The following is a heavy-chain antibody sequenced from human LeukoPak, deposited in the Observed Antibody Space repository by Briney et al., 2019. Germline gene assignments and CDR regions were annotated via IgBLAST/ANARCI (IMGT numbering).Heavy chain of an antibody. J-gene: IGHJ4*02. V-gene: IGHV3-23*01. Sequence: GGSLRLSCAASGFTFNNYAMSWVGQAPGKGLEWVSAISGSDAGTDYADSVKGRFTISRDNSKNTLYLQMNSLRAEDTAVYYCARRAGAYSHPYDYWGQGTLVTVSS. CDR2: ISGSDAGT. CDR3: ARRAGAYSHPYDY. CDR1: GFTFNNYA. D-gene: IGHD4/OR15-4a*01.